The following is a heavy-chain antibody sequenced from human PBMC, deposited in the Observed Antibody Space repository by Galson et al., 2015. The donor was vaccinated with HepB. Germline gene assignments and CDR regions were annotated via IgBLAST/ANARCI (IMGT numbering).Heavy chain of an antibody. D-gene: IGHD1-26*01. CDR2: IDWDADK. CDR1: GFSLSTSGMC. V-gene: IGHV2-70*11. CDR3: ARIGSRGVEAFDI. J-gene: IGHJ3*02. Sequence: PALVKPTQTLTLTCTFSGFSLSTSGMCVSWIRHPPGKALEWLARIDWDADKYYSTSLKTRLTISKDTSKNQVVLTMTNMDPVDTATYYCARIGSRGVEAFDIWGQGTMVTVSS.